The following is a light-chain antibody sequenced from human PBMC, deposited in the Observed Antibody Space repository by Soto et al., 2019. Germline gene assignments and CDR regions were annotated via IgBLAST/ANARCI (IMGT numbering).Light chain of an antibody. CDR3: QQYNNWPPPLT. Sequence: EIVMTQSPATLSVSQGERAPLSCGASKSVRRTLAWYQQKPGQAPRLLIYGASTRATGIPARFSGSGSGTEFTLTISSLQSEDFAVYYCQQYNNWPPPLTFGGGTKVEIK. CDR1: KSVRRT. J-gene: IGKJ4*01. CDR2: GAS. V-gene: IGKV3-15*01.